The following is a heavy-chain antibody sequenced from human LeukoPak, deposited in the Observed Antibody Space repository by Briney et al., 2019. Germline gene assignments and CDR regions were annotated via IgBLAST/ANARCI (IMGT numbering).Heavy chain of an antibody. Sequence: GASVKVSCKASGYTFTNYYIHWVRQAPGQGLEWMGIINPSGGSTSFTQKFQGRATMTTDTSTSTVYMELTSPRSEDTAVYYCARGTTNFDSWGQGTLVTVPS. D-gene: IGHD2/OR15-2a*01. CDR1: GYTFTNYY. V-gene: IGHV1-46*01. CDR3: ARGTTNFDS. CDR2: INPSGGST. J-gene: IGHJ4*02.